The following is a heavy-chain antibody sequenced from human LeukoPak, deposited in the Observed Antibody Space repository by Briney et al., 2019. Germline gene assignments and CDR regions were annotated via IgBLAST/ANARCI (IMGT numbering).Heavy chain of an antibody. CDR1: GGSISSSSYY. D-gene: IGHD3-9*01. Sequence: SETLSLTCTVSGGSISSSSYYWGWIRQPPGKGLEWIGSIYYSGSTYYNPSLKSRVTISVDTSKNQFSLKLSSVTAADTAVYYCARGLSYDILTGWGQGTLVTVSS. CDR3: ARGLSYDILTG. CDR2: IYYSGST. J-gene: IGHJ4*02. V-gene: IGHV4-39*07.